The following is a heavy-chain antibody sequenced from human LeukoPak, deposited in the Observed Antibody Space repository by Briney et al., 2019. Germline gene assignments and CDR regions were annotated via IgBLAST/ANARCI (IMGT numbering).Heavy chain of an antibody. J-gene: IGHJ4*02. D-gene: IGHD6-19*01. V-gene: IGHV1-2*02. CDR3: ARDSSSSGWADLDY. CDR2: INPNSGGT. Sequence: ASVKVSCKASGYTFTGYYMHWVRQAPGQGLDWMGWINPNSGGTNYAQKFQGRVTMTRDTSISTAYMELSRLRSDDTAVYYCARDSSSSGWADLDYWGQGTLVTVSS. CDR1: GYTFTGYY.